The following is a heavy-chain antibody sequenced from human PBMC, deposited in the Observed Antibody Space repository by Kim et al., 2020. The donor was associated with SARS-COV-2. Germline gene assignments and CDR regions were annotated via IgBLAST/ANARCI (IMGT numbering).Heavy chain of an antibody. Sequence: LKSRFTISVDTSKNQFSLKLSSVTAADTAVYFCARTGSTAGTNFDYWGQGTLVTVSS. D-gene: IGHD6-13*01. J-gene: IGHJ4*02. V-gene: IGHV4-31*02. CDR3: ARTGSTAGTNFDY.